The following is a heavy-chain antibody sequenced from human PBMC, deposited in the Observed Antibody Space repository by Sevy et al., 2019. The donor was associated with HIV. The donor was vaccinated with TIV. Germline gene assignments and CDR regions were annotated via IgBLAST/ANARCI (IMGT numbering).Heavy chain of an antibody. Sequence: GGSLRLSCTASGFTFGDYAMSWVRQAPGKGLEWVGFIRSKAYGGTTEYAASVKGRSTISRDDSKSIAYLQMNSLKTEDTAVYYCTRDIDSCSGGSCYPTYDYWGQGTLVTVSS. CDR2: IRSKAYGGTT. CDR3: TRDIDSCSGGSCYPTYDY. CDR1: GFTFGDYA. D-gene: IGHD2-15*01. V-gene: IGHV3-49*04. J-gene: IGHJ4*02.